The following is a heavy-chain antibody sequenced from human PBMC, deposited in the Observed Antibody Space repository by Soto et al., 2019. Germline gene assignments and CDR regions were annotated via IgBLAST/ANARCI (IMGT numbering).Heavy chain of an antibody. CDR1: WFPLSSYG. V-gene: IGHV3-33*01. J-gene: IGHJ4*02. CDR2: IWYDGSNK. D-gene: IGHD3-3*01. CDR3: AREFWSGPFDY. Sequence: GGAPGISFAAAWFPLSSYGIPWVRQAPGKGLEWVAVIWYDGSNKYNADSVKGRFTISRDNSKNTLYLQMNSLRAEDTAVYYCAREFWSGPFDYWGQGTLVTVSS.